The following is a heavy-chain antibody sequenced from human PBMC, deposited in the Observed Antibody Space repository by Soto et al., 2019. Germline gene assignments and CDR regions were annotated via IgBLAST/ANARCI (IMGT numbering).Heavy chain of an antibody. CDR3: ASLNRYCSGGSCYFPYYMDV. CDR1: GYTFTSYA. J-gene: IGHJ6*03. V-gene: IGHV1-3*01. D-gene: IGHD2-15*01. CDR2: INAGNGNT. Sequence: ASVKVSCKASGYTFTSYAMHWVRQAPGQRLEWMGWINAGNGNTKYSQKFQGRVTITRDTSASTAYMELSSLRSEDTAVYYCASLNRYCSGGSCYFPYYMDVWGKGTTVTV.